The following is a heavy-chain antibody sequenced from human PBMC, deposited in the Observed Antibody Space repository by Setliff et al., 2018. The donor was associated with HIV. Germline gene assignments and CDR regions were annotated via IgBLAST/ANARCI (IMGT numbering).Heavy chain of an antibody. CDR1: GDSITRGSYY. Sequence: SETLSLTCTVFGDSITRGSYYWSWIRQPAGKGLEWIGHIYTSGKTHYSPSLKSRITISADTSKNQLSLNLSSVTAADTAVYYCARAAYSGTYLWEPATDLWGRGTLVTVSS. V-gene: IGHV4-61*09. D-gene: IGHD1-26*01. CDR3: ARAAYSGTYLWEPATDL. J-gene: IGHJ2*01. CDR2: IYTSGKT.